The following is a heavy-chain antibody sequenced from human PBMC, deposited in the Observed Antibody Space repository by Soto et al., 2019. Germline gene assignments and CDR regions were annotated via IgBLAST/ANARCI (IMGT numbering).Heavy chain of an antibody. J-gene: IGHJ5*02. D-gene: IGHD2-2*01. CDR3: ARGVGVLPAAKNWFDP. Sequence: ASVKVSCKASGYTFTGYYMHWVRQAPGQGLEWMGWINPNSGGTNYAQKFQGWVTMTRDTSISTAYMELSRLRSDDTAVYYCARGVGVLPAAKNWFDPWGQGTLVTVSS. CDR1: GYTFTGYY. CDR2: INPNSGGT. V-gene: IGHV1-2*04.